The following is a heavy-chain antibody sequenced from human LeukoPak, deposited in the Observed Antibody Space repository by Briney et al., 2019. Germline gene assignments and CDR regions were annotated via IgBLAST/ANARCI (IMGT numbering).Heavy chain of an antibody. Sequence: PSETLSLTCTVSNGSISSYYWSWIRQPPGKELEWIGYIYYSGSTNYNPSLKSRVTISVDTSKRQFSLMLTSVTAADTAVYYCARHVSAASNVFDIWGQGMMVIVPS. V-gene: IGHV4-59*08. CDR2: IYYSGST. J-gene: IGHJ3*02. D-gene: IGHD6-25*01. CDR3: ARHVSAASNVFDI. CDR1: NGSISSYY.